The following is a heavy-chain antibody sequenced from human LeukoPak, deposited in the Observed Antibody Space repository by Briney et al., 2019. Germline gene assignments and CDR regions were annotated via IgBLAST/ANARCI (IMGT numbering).Heavy chain of an antibody. CDR1: GFTFNSYG. CDR3: ARVYEYSSGWYRNDY. CDR2: IRYDGSNK. D-gene: IGHD6-19*01. Sequence: GGSLRLSCAASGFTFNSYGMHWVRQAPGKGLEWVSFIRYDGSNKYYSDSVKGRFTISRDNAKNSLYLQMNSLRAEDTAIYYCARVYEYSSGWYRNDYWGQGTLVTVSS. V-gene: IGHV3-30*02. J-gene: IGHJ4*02.